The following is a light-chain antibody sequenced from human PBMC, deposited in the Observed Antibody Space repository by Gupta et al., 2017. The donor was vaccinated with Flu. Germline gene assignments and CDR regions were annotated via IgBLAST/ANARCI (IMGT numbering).Light chain of an antibody. J-gene: IGKJ2*03. V-gene: IGKV4-1*01. CDR3: QQYDSTPQYS. Sequence: DIVMTQSPDSLAVSLGERATINCKSSQSVLYSSNNKNYLAWYQQKPGQPPKLLIYWASTRESGVPDRFSGSGSGTDFTLTISSRQAEDVAVYYCQQYDSTPQYSFGQGTKLEIK. CDR2: WAS. CDR1: QSVLYSSNNKNY.